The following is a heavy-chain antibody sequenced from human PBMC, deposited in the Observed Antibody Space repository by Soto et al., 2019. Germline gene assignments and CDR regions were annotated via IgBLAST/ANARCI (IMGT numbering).Heavy chain of an antibody. CDR2: IYYSGST. J-gene: IGHJ5*02. CDR1: GGSISSGDYY. V-gene: IGHV4-30-4*01. CDR3: ARLLWFGELKGWFDP. D-gene: IGHD3-10*01. Sequence: CTVSGGSISSGDYYWSWIRQPPGKGLEWIGYIYYSGSTYYNPSLKSRVTISVDTSKNQFSLRLSSVTAADTAVYYCARLLWFGELKGWFDPWGQGTLVTVSS.